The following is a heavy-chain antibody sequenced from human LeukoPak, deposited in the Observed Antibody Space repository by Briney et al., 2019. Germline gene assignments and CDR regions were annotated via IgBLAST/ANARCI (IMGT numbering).Heavy chain of an antibody. CDR1: GHSFASYW. Sequence: GESLKISCQSSGHSFASYWIGWVSQMPGQRLECLDIIYHVDSNTRYSPSFEGQVTISVDKSITTAYLQWTSLKASDTAMYYCARLAGNNCLDPWGQGTLVTVSS. V-gene: IGHV5-51*01. J-gene: IGHJ5*02. CDR2: IYHVDSNT. CDR3: ARLAGNNCLDP.